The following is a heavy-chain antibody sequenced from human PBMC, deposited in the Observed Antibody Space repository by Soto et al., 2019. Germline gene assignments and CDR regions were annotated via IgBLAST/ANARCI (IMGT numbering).Heavy chain of an antibody. J-gene: IGHJ6*02. CDR3: ARAHYYGSGSPHYYYYGMDV. D-gene: IGHD3-10*01. Sequence: QVQLVQSGAEVKKPGSSVKVSCKASGGTFSSYALSWVRQAPGQGLEWMGGIIPIFGTANYAQKFQGRVTITADESTSTADMELISLRYADTAVYYCARAHYYGSGSPHYYYYGMDVWGQGTTVTVSS. CDR2: IIPIFGTA. CDR1: GGTFSSYA. V-gene: IGHV1-69*01.